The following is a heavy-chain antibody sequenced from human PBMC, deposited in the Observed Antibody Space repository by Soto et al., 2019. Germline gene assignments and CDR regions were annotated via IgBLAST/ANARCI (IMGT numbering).Heavy chain of an antibody. D-gene: IGHD3-16*01. CDR1: GFAFGTYG. Sequence: GGSLRLSCAASGFAFGTYGTTWVRQAPGRGLEWVGRTKNKANSYTTEYAASVKGRFTISRDYSRDSVYLQMNSLKTDDTAVYYCTIEGAYPGPDFDYWGQGTLVTVSS. V-gene: IGHV3-72*01. J-gene: IGHJ4*02. CDR3: TIEGAYPGPDFDY. CDR2: TKNKANSYTT.